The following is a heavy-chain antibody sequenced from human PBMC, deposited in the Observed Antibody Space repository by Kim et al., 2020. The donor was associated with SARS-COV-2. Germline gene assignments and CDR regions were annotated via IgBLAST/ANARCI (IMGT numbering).Heavy chain of an antibody. V-gene: IGHV4-30-4*01. CDR3: ARVRAARKEDVWFDP. Sequence: SETLSLTCTVSGGSISSGDYYWSWIRQPPGKGLEWIGYIYYSGSTYYNPSLKSRVTISVDTSKNQFSLKLSSVTAADTAVYYCARVRAARKEDVWFDPWGQGTLVTVSS. D-gene: IGHD6-6*01. CDR2: IYYSGST. CDR1: GGSISSGDYY. J-gene: IGHJ5*02.